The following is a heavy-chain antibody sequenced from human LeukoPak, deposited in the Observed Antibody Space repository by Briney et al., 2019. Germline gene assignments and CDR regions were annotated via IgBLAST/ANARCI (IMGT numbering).Heavy chain of an antibody. CDR3: ARGRGSGHKENLFDP. J-gene: IGHJ5*02. D-gene: IGHD6-19*01. CDR2: MNLNSGNT. V-gene: IGHV1-8*01. Sequence: ASVKLSCKASGYTFTTYDINWVRQATGQGLEWLGWMNLNSGNTGYTQKFQGGVTMTRNTSISTAYMELSSLRSEDTAVYYCARGRGSGHKENLFDPWGQGTLVTVSS. CDR1: GYTFTTYD.